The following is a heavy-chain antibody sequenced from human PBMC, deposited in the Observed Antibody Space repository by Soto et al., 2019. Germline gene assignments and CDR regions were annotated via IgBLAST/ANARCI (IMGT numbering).Heavy chain of an antibody. CDR2: ISWNSGSI. Sequence: SLRLSCAASGFTFDDYAMHWVRQAPGKGLEWVSGISWNSGSIGYADSVKGRFTISRDNAKNSLYLQMNSLRAEDTALYYCAKDIAATLGGMDVWGQGTTVTVSS. V-gene: IGHV3-9*01. CDR3: AKDIAATLGGMDV. CDR1: GFTFDDYA. D-gene: IGHD6-13*01. J-gene: IGHJ6*02.